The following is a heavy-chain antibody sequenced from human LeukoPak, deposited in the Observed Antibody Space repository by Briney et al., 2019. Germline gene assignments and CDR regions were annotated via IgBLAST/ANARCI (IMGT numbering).Heavy chain of an antibody. CDR2: IHPSGML. D-gene: IGHD3-22*01. CDR1: GASFNSDDQY. Sequence: SETLFHTCTVSGASFNSDDQYWNWIRQSPGKGLEWIGSIHPSGMLYNNPSLESRVTMSRDTSKNQFSLNLNSVTAADTAVYFCSRGLDSRKLGYWGQGILVTVSS. CDR3: SRGLDSRKLGY. J-gene: IGHJ4*02. V-gene: IGHV4-31*03.